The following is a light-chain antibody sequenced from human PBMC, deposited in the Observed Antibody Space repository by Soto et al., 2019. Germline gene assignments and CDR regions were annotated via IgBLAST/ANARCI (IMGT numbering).Light chain of an antibody. Sequence: EIVLTQSPATLSLSPGERATLSCRASQSVSRYLAWYQQKPGQAPRLLSYDSSNRATGIPARFSGSGSGTDFNLTISSLEPEEFAVYYCLQRNTWPYTFGQVTKLDIQ. V-gene: IGKV3-11*01. CDR2: DSS. CDR1: QSVSRY. CDR3: LQRNTWPYT. J-gene: IGKJ2*01.